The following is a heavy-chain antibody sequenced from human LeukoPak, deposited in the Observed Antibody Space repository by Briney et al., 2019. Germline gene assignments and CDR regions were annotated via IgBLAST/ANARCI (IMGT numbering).Heavy chain of an antibody. D-gene: IGHD2-21*02. J-gene: IGHJ2*01. Sequence: SETLSLTCTVSGGSISSSSYYWGWIRQPPGKGLEWIGSIYYSGSTYYSPSLKSRVTISVDTSKNQFSLKLSSVTAADTAVYYCATWVTRYWYFDLWGRGTLVTVSS. CDR2: IYYSGST. CDR3: ATWVTRYWYFDL. V-gene: IGHV4-39*07. CDR1: GGSISSSSYY.